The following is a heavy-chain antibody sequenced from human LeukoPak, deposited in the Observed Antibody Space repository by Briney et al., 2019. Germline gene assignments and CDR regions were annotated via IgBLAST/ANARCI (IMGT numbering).Heavy chain of an antibody. D-gene: IGHD3-10*01. V-gene: IGHV3-48*04. CDR1: GFTFSSYG. CDR2: ISTSGSTI. Sequence: PGGSLRLSCAASGFTFSSYGMHWVRQAPGKGLEWVSYISTSGSTIYYADSVKGRFTISRDNAKNSLYLQMNSLRAEDMALYYCAKGFYGSGSYGPHDAFDIWGQGTMVTVSS. J-gene: IGHJ3*02. CDR3: AKGFYGSGSYGPHDAFDI.